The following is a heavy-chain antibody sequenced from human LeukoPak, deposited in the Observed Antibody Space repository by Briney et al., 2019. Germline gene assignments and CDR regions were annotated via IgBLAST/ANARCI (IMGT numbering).Heavy chain of an antibody. CDR2: IYHSGST. CDR1: GGSISSSNW. CDR3: ARGRRYSSGWYDY. D-gene: IGHD6-19*01. Sequence: SETLSLTCTVSGGSISSSNWWSWVRQPPGKGLEWIGEIYHSGSTNYNPSLKSRVTISVDTSKNQFSLKLSSVTAADTAVYYCARGRRYSSGWYDYWGQGTLVTVSS. J-gene: IGHJ4*02. V-gene: IGHV4-4*02.